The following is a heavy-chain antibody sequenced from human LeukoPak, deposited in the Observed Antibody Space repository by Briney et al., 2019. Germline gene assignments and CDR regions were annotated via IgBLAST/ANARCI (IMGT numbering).Heavy chain of an antibody. J-gene: IGHJ4*02. Sequence: GGSLRLSCAASGFTFSSYSMNWVRQAPGKGLEWVSYISSSSTIYYADSVKGRFTISRDNSKNTLYLQMNSLRAEDTAVYYCAKSGILTGYPYYFDYWGQGTLVTVSS. CDR1: GFTFSSYS. CDR3: AKSGILTGYPYYFDY. V-gene: IGHV3-48*01. CDR2: ISSSSTI. D-gene: IGHD3-9*01.